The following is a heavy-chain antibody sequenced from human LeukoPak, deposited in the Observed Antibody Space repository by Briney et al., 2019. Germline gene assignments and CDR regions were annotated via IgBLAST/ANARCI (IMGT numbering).Heavy chain of an antibody. J-gene: IGHJ4*01. CDR1: GGSFSGDC. CDR2: INHGGST. CDR3: ASYVQAWGTYFSESSGYFSDY. D-gene: IGHD3-22*01. Sequence: SETLSLTCAVYGGSFSGDCWNWIRQSPGKGLEWIGEINHGGSTTYNPYLQSRVTISVNPSKNHISLKLTSVPAADTAVFYFASYVQAWGTYFSESSGYFSDYWG. V-gene: IGHV4-34*01.